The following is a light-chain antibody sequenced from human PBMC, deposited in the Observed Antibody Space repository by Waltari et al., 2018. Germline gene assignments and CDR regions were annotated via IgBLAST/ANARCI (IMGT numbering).Light chain of an antibody. J-gene: IGLJ2*01. Sequence: SSELTQDPAVSVALGQHARITCQGASLRASYASWYQQKSGQAPILVLFGKNKRPSGIPDRFSGYNSETTTSLTITGAQAEDEADYYCSSRDSSASHVLFAGGTKLTVL. CDR1: SLRASY. CDR2: GKN. CDR3: SSRDSSASHVL. V-gene: IGLV3-19*01.